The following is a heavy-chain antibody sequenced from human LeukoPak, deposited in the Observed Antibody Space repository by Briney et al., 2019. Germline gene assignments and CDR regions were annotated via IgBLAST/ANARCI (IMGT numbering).Heavy chain of an antibody. V-gene: IGHV1-8*01. CDR2: MNPNSGNT. J-gene: IGHJ4*02. CDR1: GYTFTSYD. D-gene: IGHD4-17*01. Sequence: ASVKVSCKASGYTFTSYDINWVRQATGQGLEWMGWMNPNSGNTGYARKFQGRVTMTRNTSISTAYMELSSLRSEDTAVYYCARGQGTTRPPSFDYWGQGTLVTVSS. CDR3: ARGQGTTRPPSFDY.